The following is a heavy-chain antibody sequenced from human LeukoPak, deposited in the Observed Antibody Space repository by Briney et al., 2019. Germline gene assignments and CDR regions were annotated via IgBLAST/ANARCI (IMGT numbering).Heavy chain of an antibody. CDR3: AKVIRGYYYDSSGSEFLGYYFDY. CDR2: ISGSGGST. CDR1: GFTFSSYG. Sequence: PGGSLRLSCAASGFTFSSYGMSWVRQAPGKGLEWVSAISGSGGSTYYADSVKGRFTISRDNSKNTLYLQMNSLRAEDTAVYYCAKVIRGYYYDSSGSEFLGYYFDYWGQGTLVTVSS. V-gene: IGHV3-23*01. J-gene: IGHJ4*02. D-gene: IGHD3-22*01.